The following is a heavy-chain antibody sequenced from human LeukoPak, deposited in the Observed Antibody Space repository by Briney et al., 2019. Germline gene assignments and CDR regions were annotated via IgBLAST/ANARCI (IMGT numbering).Heavy chain of an antibody. CDR2: ISGGGDIT. J-gene: IGHJ4*02. D-gene: IGHD2-21*02. CDR3: VREDTPATANY. CDR1: GFTSSSYA. Sequence: GGSLRLSCAASGFTSSSYALNWVRQTPGKGLEWVSAISGGGDITYYADSVTGRFTISRDNSKDTLFLQMHSLRPGDTAVYYCVREDTPATANYWGQGTLVTISS. V-gene: IGHV3-23*01.